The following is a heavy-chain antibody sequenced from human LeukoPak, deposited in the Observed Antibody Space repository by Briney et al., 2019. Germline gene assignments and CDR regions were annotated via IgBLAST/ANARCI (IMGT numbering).Heavy chain of an antibody. J-gene: IGHJ3*02. CDR2: IGTAGDT. V-gene: IGHV3-13*01. CDR3: ARWGSPSSAFDI. D-gene: IGHD2-2*01. Sequence: GGSLRLSCAASGFTFSSYDMHWVRQATGKGLEWVSAIGTAGDTYYPGSVKGRFTISRENAKNSLYLQMNSLRAGDTAVYYCARWGSPSSAFDIWGQGTMVTVSS. CDR1: GFTFSSYD.